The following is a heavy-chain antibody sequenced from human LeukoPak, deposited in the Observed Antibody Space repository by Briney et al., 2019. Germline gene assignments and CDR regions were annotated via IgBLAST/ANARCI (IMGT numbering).Heavy chain of an antibody. Sequence: TASETLSLTCTVSGGSISSGDYYWSWIRQPPGKGLEWIGYIYYSGSTYYNPSLKSRVTISVDTSKNQFSLKLSSVTAADTAVYYCARDLVGTQGDYWGQGTLVTVSS. CDR3: ARDLVGTQGDY. J-gene: IGHJ4*02. D-gene: IGHD1-26*01. CDR2: IYYSGST. CDR1: GGSISSGDYY. V-gene: IGHV4-30-4*08.